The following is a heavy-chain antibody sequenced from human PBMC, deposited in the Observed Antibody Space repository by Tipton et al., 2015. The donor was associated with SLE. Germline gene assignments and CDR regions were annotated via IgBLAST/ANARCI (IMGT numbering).Heavy chain of an antibody. J-gene: IGHJ4*02. Sequence: SLRLSCAASGFTFSSYSMNWVRQAPGKGLEWVSSISSSSSYIYYADSVKGRFTISRDNAKNSLYLQMNSLRAEDTAVYYCASVGNDYIWGSYRWEDYWGQGTLVTVSS. CDR1: GFTFSSYS. V-gene: IGHV3-21*01. D-gene: IGHD3-16*02. CDR3: ASVGNDYIWGSYRWEDY. CDR2: ISSSSSYI.